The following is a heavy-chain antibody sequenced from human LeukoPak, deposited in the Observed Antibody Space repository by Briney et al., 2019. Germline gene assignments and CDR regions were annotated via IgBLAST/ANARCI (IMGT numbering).Heavy chain of an antibody. Sequence: SETLSLTCTVSGGSLSSPSYSWSWIRQSAGKGLEWIGYISHTGGTLDNPSLTSRVTMSLDRSRSQFSLRLSSVTAADTAVYYCARGAQFYYDTSGYFDYWGQGILVTVSS. CDR3: ARGAQFYYDTSGYFDY. V-gene: IGHV4-30-2*06. D-gene: IGHD3-22*01. CDR1: GGSLSSPSYS. J-gene: IGHJ4*02. CDR2: ISHTGGT.